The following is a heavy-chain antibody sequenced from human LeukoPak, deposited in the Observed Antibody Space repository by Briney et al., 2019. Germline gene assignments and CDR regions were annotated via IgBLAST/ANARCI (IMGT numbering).Heavy chain of an antibody. V-gene: IGHV3-20*04. CDR3: AKDTATSSSSWYGPADYMDV. D-gene: IGHD6-13*01. CDR2: INWNGGST. Sequence: PGGSLRLSCAASGFTFDDYGMSWVRQAPGKGLEWVSGINWNGGSTGYADSVKGRFTISRDNAKNSLYLQMNSLRTEDTALYYCAKDTATSSSSWYGPADYMDVWGKGTTVTVSS. J-gene: IGHJ6*03. CDR1: GFTFDDYG.